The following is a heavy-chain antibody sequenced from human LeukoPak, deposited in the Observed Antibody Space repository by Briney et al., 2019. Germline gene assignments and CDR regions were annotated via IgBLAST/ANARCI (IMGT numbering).Heavy chain of an antibody. CDR1: GGSISSGGYY. V-gene: IGHV4-31*03. CDR2: IYYSGST. CDR3: ARASVVVPAEPHGPDAFDI. J-gene: IGHJ3*02. D-gene: IGHD2-2*01. Sequence: SETLSLTCTVSGGSISSGGYYWSWIRQHPGKGLEWIGYIYYSGSTYYNPSLKSRVTISVDTSKNQFSLKLSSVTAADTAVYYCARASVVVPAEPHGPDAFDIWGQGTMVTVSS.